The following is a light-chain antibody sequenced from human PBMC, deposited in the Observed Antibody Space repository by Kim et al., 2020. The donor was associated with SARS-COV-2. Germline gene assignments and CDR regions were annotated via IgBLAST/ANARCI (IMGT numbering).Light chain of an antibody. V-gene: IGLV3-21*03. CDR2: DDS. J-gene: IGLJ1*01. CDR1: NIGIKR. CDR3: QVWDSSSDV. Sequence: SVAHVRTAQITWGGNNIGIKRVPWYQQKPGQAPVLVVYDDSDRPSGIPGRFSGSNSGNTATLTISRVEAGDEADYYCQVWDSSSDVFGTGTKVTVL.